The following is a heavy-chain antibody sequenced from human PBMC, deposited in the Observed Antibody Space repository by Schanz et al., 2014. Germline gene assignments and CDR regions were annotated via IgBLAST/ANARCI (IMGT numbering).Heavy chain of an antibody. D-gene: IGHD7-27*01. V-gene: IGHV7-4-1*02. Sequence: QVQLVQSGSELTRPGASVKVSCKASGYNFTTYTMNWVRQAPGQGLEWMGWINTNTGNPTYAQGFTGRFVFSLDTSVSTAYLQISCVKDDDTAVFFCARGEANWGQYWGQGTLVTVSS. CDR2: INTNTGNP. CDR1: GYNFTTYT. J-gene: IGHJ4*02. CDR3: ARGEANWGQY.